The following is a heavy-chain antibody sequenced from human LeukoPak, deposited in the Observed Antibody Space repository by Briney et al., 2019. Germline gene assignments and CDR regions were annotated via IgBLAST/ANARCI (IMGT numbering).Heavy chain of an antibody. CDR3: VKDGEAVAGFDY. D-gene: IGHD6-19*01. J-gene: IGHJ4*02. Sequence: GGSLRLSCAASGFIFSSHAMSWVRQAPGKGLEWISAISGSGGSTYYADSVKGRFTISRDNSKNTLYLQMNSLRAEDTAVYYCVKDGEAVAGFDYWGQGTLVTVSS. CDR2: ISGSGGST. V-gene: IGHV3-23*01. CDR1: GFIFSSHA.